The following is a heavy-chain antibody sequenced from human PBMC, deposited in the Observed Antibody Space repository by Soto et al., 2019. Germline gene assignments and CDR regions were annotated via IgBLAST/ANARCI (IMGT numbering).Heavy chain of an antibody. CDR2: ITAYTGNT. Sequence: QVQLVQSGAEVKKPGASVKVSCKASGFSLTNYAISWVGQAPGQGLAWMGWITAYTGNTNYAQKFQRRVAMATETFSNVGYMELGSLRSDDTAVYYCARDWWGVDKPMATNCFDHWGQGTLVIVSS. J-gene: IGHJ5*02. D-gene: IGHD5-18*01. CDR1: GFSLTNYA. V-gene: IGHV1-18*01. CDR3: ARDWWGVDKPMATNCFDH.